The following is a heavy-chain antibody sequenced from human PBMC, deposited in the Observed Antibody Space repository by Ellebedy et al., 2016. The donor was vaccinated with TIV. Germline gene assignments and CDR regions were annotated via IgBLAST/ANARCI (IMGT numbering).Heavy chain of an antibody. D-gene: IGHD3-22*01. CDR3: ARDRGYYYDSSTYGRFDY. J-gene: IGHJ4*02. CDR2: IIPILGIA. Sequence: AASVKVSCKASGGTFSSYTINWVRQAPGQGLEWMGGIIPILGIANYAQKFQGRVTITAEKSTSTAYMELSGLRSGDTALYYCARDRGYYYDSSTYGRFDYWGQGTLVTVSS. V-gene: IGHV1-69*10. CDR1: GGTFSSYT.